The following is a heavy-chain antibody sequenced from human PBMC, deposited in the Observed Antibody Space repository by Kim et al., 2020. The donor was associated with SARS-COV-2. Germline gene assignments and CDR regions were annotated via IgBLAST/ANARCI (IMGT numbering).Heavy chain of an antibody. D-gene: IGHD3-10*01. CDR1: GDSVSSNSAA. Sequence: SQTLSLTCAISGDSVSSNSAAWNWIRQSPSRGLEWLGRTYYRSKWYNDYAVSVKSRITINPDTSKNQFSLQLNSVTPEDTAVYYCARAHGSGSYYNDRYGMDVWGQGTTVTVSS. J-gene: IGHJ6*02. CDR2: TYYRSKWYN. CDR3: ARAHGSGSYYNDRYGMDV. V-gene: IGHV6-1*01.